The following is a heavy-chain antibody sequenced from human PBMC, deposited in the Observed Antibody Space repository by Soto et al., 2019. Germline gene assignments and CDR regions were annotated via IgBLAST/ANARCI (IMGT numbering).Heavy chain of an antibody. D-gene: IGHD3-16*01. CDR3: ARDWGRGFDP. Sequence: QVQLQESGPGLVKPSQTLSLTCTVSGGSISSGGYSWGWILQGSGKGLVCIGYLSYSGSTYSNPSLKRRVTISVETSKNQFSLKLSSVTAADTAVYYCARDWGRGFDPWGQGPLVTVST. CDR1: GGSISSGGYS. V-gene: IGHV4-31*03. CDR2: LSYSGST. J-gene: IGHJ5*02.